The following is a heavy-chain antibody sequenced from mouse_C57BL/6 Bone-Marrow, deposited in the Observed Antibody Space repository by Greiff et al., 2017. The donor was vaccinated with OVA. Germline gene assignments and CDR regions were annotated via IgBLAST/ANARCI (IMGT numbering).Heavy chain of an antibody. J-gene: IGHJ3*01. Sequence: DVHLVESGGGLVKPGGSLKLSCAASGFTFSDYGMHWVRQAPEKGLEWVAYISSGSSTIYYADTVKGRFTISSDNAKNTLFLQMTSLRSEDTAMYYCARPYYGYDRAFAYWGQGTLVTGSA. CDR2: ISSGSSTI. D-gene: IGHD2-9*01. CDR3: ARPYYGYDRAFAY. V-gene: IGHV5-17*01. CDR1: GFTFSDYG.